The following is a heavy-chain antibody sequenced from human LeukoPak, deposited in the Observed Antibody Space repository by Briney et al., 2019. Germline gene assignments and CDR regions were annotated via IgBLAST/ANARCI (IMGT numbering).Heavy chain of an antibody. D-gene: IGHD3-22*01. CDR3: AKEFITVARFNAFDV. J-gene: IGHJ3*01. V-gene: IGHV3-30*02. Sequence: PGGSLRLSCAASGFIFRNYGMHWVRQAPGKGLEWVAFIRFDGGKKYHADSVKGRFTTSRDSSTLYLQMNSLRVEDTAVYYCAKEFITVARFNAFDVWGQGTMVTVSS. CDR1: GFIFRNYG. CDR2: IRFDGGKK.